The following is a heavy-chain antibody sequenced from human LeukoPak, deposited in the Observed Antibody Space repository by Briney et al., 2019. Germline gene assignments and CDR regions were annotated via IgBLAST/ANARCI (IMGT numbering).Heavy chain of an antibody. J-gene: IGHJ4*02. CDR2: ITTYNGYT. Sequence: ASVKVSCKASGHTFTSYPISWVRQAPGQGLEWMGWITTYNGYTKYAQKLQDRVTMTTDTPTTTAYMDIRGLRSDDTAVYYCARGYDYGDYVGDFDYWGQGTLVTVSS. V-gene: IGHV1-18*01. CDR1: GHTFTSYP. CDR3: ARGYDYGDYVGDFDY. D-gene: IGHD4-17*01.